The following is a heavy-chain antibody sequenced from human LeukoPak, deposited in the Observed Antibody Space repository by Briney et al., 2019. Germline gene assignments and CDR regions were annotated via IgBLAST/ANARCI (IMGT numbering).Heavy chain of an antibody. D-gene: IGHD3-22*01. CDR2: FDPEDGET. V-gene: IGHV1-24*01. CDR1: GYTLTELS. J-gene: IGHJ4*02. Sequence: ASVRVSCNVSGYTLTELSMHWVRQAPGKGLEWMGGFDPEDGETIYAQKFQGRVTMTEDTSTDPAYMELSSLRSEDTAVYYCATQFYYDSSGYGGSYFDYWGQGTLVTVSS. CDR3: ATQFYYDSSGYGGSYFDY.